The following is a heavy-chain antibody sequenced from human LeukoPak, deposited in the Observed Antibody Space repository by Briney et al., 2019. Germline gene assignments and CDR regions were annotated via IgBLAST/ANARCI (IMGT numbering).Heavy chain of an antibody. CDR2: SDPKDGET. CDR1: GYTLTELS. J-gene: IGHJ5*02. Sequence: GASVKVSCKVPGYTLTELSMHWVRQAPGKGLEWMGGSDPKDGETIYAKKFQGRVTMTEDTSTDTAYMELSSLRSEDTAVYYCATGGDSSGYPLTQWFDPWGQGTLVTVSS. V-gene: IGHV1-24*01. CDR3: ATGGDSSGYPLTQWFDP. D-gene: IGHD3-22*01.